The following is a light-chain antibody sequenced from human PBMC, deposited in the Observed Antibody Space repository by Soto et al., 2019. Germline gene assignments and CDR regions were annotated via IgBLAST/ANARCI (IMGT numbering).Light chain of an antibody. J-gene: IGKJ2*01. CDR3: QQCYNSPYT. CDR1: QSINNY. CDR2: AAT. V-gene: IGKV1-39*01. Sequence: DIQMTQSPSSLSASLGDRVTITCRASQSINNYLNWYQQEEGKAPKLLIYAATSLQSGVPSRFSGSGSGTEFTLTISSLQPGDFATYYCQQCYNSPYTFGLGTKLEI.